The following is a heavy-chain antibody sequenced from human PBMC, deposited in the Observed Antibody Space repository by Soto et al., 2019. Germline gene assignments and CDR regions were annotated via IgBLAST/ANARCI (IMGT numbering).Heavy chain of an antibody. D-gene: IGHD2-21*02. J-gene: IGHJ3*01. CDR1: GFTFSNYG. CDR3: AKGFIVVRTVIRPDDAFDV. Sequence: GGSLRLSCAASGFTFSNYGINWVRQPPGKGLEWVAGISGGGGSTYYADSVKGRFTISRDPSKNTVYLQMNSLRAEDTAVYYCAKGFIVVRTVIRPDDAFDVWGQGTMVTVSS. V-gene: IGHV3-23*01. CDR2: ISGGGGST.